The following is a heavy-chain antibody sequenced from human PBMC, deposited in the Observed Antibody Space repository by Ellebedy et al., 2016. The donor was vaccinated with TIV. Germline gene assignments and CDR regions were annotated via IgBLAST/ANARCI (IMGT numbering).Heavy chain of an antibody. CDR1: GFTVSSNY. D-gene: IGHD1-1*01. Sequence: GESLKISCAVSGFTVSSNYLAWVRQAPGRGLEWVAALYTGGTTYYADSVKGRFTISRDNSKNTLFLQMDILRVEDTAVYYCARGSGYYDYWGQGTQVTVSS. CDR2: LYTGGTT. J-gene: IGHJ4*02. CDR3: ARGSGYYDY. V-gene: IGHV3-66*01.